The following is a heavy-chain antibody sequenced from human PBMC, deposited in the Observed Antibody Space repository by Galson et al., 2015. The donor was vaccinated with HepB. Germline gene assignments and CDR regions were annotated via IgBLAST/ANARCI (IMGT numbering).Heavy chain of an antibody. Sequence: SLRLSCAASGFTFSSYGMHWVRQAPGKGLEWVAVISYDGSNKYYADSVKGRFTISRDNSKNTLYLQMNSLRAEDTAVYYCAKGGSGWEYFDYWGQGTLVTVSS. CDR1: GFTFSSYG. D-gene: IGHD6-19*01. J-gene: IGHJ4*02. CDR3: AKGGSGWEYFDY. V-gene: IGHV3-30*18. CDR2: ISYDGSNK.